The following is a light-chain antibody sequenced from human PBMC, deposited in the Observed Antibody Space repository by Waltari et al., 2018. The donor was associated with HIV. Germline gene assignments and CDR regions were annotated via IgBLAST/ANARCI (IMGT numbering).Light chain of an antibody. J-gene: IGKJ1*01. V-gene: IGKV1-5*03. CDR1: QGIGPY. CDR2: KSS. CDR3: QQYNSDSRT. Sequence: IHMTQSPSTLAESVGHRIPITCRASQGIGPYLAWYQQKPGKAPKLLIYKSSNLESGVPSRFSGSGSDTEFSLTISSLQPDDFATYYCQQYNSDSRTFGRGTKVEIK.